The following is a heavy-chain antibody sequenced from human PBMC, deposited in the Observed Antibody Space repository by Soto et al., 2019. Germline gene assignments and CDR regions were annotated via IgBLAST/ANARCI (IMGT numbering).Heavy chain of an antibody. CDR2: ISGSGGST. CDR3: ATSNVPPRFYGDYRIQLLHHDY. V-gene: IGHV3-23*01. Sequence: PGGSLRLSCAASGFTFSSYAMSWVRQAPGKGLEWVSAISGSGGSTYYADSVKGRFTISRDNSKNTLYLQLNSLRAEDTAVYYCATSNVPPRFYGDYRIQLLHHDYWGQGTLVTVSS. D-gene: IGHD4-17*01. J-gene: IGHJ4*02. CDR1: GFTFSSYA.